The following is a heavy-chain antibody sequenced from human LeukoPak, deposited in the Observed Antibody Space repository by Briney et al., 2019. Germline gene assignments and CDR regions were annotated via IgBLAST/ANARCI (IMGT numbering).Heavy chain of an antibody. J-gene: IGHJ3*02. CDR1: GFTFDDYA. CDR3: PTGQDAFDI. CDR2: ISWDGGST. V-gene: IGHV3-43D*03. D-gene: IGHD4-17*01. Sequence: GGSLRLSCAASGFTFDDYAMHWVRQAPGKGLEWVSLISWDGGSTYYADSVKGRFTISRDNSKNSLYLQMNSLRAEDTAVYYCPTGQDAFDIWGQGTMVTVSS.